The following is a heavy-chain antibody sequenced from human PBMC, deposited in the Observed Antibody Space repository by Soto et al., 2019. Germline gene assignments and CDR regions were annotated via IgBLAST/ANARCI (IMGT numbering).Heavy chain of an antibody. D-gene: IGHD3-16*01. CDR3: ARVPSPFDYYYAMDV. V-gene: IGHV4-30-4*01. J-gene: IGHJ6*02. Sequence: SETLSLTCTVSGDSISSGNKYWSWIRQPPGKGLEWIGYVFSSGTTYYNPSLKGRVSISLDASENQFSLKFASVTDADSAVYYCARVPSPFDYYYAMDVWGQGTTVTVSS. CDR1: GDSISSGNKY. CDR2: VFSSGTT.